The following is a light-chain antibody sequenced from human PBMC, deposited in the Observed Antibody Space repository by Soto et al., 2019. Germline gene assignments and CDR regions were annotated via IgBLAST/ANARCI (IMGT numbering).Light chain of an antibody. Sequence: QLVLTQPPSASGTPGQGVTISCSGGSSNIGAKTVNWYQQVPGTAPKLLIYFNNQRPSGVPDRFSGSKSGTSASLAISGLQSEDEGDYYCAAWDDSLSGVVFGGGTKLTVL. CDR1: SSNIGAKT. CDR3: AAWDDSLSGVV. J-gene: IGLJ3*02. CDR2: FNN. V-gene: IGLV1-44*01.